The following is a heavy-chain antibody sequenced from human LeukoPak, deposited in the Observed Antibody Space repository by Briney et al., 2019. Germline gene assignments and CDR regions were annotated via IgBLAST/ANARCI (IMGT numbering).Heavy chain of an antibody. CDR3: ARSQTYGDHPPFDY. CDR2: INTNTGNP. J-gene: IGHJ4*02. CDR1: GYSFTGSA. Sequence: ASVKVSCTASGYSFTGSAMNWVRQAPGQGLEWMGWINTNTGNPTYAQGFTGRFVFSLDTSFSTAYIQISSLKTEDTAVYFCARSQTYGDHPPFDYWGQGTLVTVSS. V-gene: IGHV7-4-1*02. D-gene: IGHD4-17*01.